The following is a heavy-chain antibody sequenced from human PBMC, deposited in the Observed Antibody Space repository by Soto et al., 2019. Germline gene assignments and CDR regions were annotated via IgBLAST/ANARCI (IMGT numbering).Heavy chain of an antibody. CDR1: GFTFSSYA. Sequence: PGGSLRLSCAASGFTFSSYAMHWVRQAPGKGLEWVAVISYDGSNKYYADSVKGRFTISRDNSKNTLYLQMNSLRAEDTAVYYCPRGDSDPIYWGQGTLVTVSS. CDR2: ISYDGSNK. CDR3: PRGDSDPIY. J-gene: IGHJ4*02. V-gene: IGHV3-30-3*01. D-gene: IGHD2-15*01.